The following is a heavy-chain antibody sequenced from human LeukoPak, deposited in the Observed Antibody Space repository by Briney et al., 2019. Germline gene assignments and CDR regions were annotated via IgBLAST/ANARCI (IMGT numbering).Heavy chain of an antibody. Sequence: PSETLSLTCTVSGGSIGSSSYYWGWIRQPPGKGLEWIGSIYYSGSTYYNPSLKSRVTMSVDTSKNQFSLKLSSVTAADTAVYYCARAPGGGPWYFDLWGRGTLVTVSS. D-gene: IGHD3-16*01. CDR1: GGSIGSSSYY. CDR3: ARAPGGGPWYFDL. V-gene: IGHV4-39*07. CDR2: IYYSGST. J-gene: IGHJ2*01.